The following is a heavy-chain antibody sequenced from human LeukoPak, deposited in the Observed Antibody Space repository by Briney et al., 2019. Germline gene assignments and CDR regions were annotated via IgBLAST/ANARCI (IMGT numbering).Heavy chain of an antibody. J-gene: IGHJ6*03. CDR3: ARAGEQTAITLYYYYYMDV. V-gene: IGHV4-34*01. CDR2: INHSGSN. CDR1: GVSFSGYY. Sequence: SETLSLTCAVSGVSFSGYYWRWVRQPPGKGLEWVGEINHSGSNNYNPCLKRGVTISLDTSKNQFSLKLRSVTGADKAVYYCARAGEQTAITLYYYYYMDVWGKGTTVTISS. D-gene: IGHD5-18*01.